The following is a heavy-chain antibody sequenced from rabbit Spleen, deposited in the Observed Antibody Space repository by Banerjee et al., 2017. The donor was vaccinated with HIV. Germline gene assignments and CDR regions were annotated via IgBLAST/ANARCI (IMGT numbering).Heavy chain of an antibody. Sequence: QEQLVESGGGLVQPEGSLTLTCKASGFDFSRDYFMCWVRQAPGKGLEWIGCILPDSNGATYYASWAKGRFTISKTSSTAGTLQVTSLTAADTATYFCARDLAGVIGWNFGWWGQGTLVTVS. CDR2: ILPDSNGAT. V-gene: IGHV1S45*01. CDR1: GFDFSRDYF. D-gene: IGHD4-1*01. CDR3: ARDLAGVIGWNFGW. J-gene: IGHJ4*01.